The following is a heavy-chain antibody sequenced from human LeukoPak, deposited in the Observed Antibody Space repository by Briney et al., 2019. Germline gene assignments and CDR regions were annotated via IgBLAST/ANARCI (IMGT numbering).Heavy chain of an antibody. V-gene: IGHV4-59*08. CDR2: IYYSGTT. J-gene: IGHJ3*02. CDR3: ARWSFGSGSYGFDI. CDR1: SGSISSYY. D-gene: IGHD3-10*01. Sequence: SETLSLTCTFSSGSISSYYWTWVRQPPGKGLEWIGYIYYSGTTNYNPSLKSRVTMSVDTSKNQFSLRLNSVTAADTAVYYCARWSFGSGSYGFDIWGQGTMVTVSS.